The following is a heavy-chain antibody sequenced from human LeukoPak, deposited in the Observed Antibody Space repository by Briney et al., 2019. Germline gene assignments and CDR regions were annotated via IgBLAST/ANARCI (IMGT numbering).Heavy chain of an antibody. CDR3: ASEGGDNWNAFGMDY. CDR2: ISYDGSNK. V-gene: IGHV3-30-3*01. Sequence: PGGSLRLSCAASGFTFSSYAMHWVRQAPGKGLEWVAVISYDGSNKYYADSVNGRFTISRDNSKNTLYLQMNSLRAEDTAVYYCASEGGDNWNAFGMDYWGQGTLVTVSS. J-gene: IGHJ4*02. CDR1: GFTFSSYA. D-gene: IGHD1-1*01.